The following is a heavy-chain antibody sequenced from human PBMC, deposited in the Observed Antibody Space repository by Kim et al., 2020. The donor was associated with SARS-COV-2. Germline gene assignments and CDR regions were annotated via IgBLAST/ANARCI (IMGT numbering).Heavy chain of an antibody. Sequence: GGSLRLSCAASGFTFSSYEMNWVRQAPGKGLEWVSYISSSGSTIYYADSVKGRFTISRDNAKNSLYLQMNSLRAEDTAVYYCARGYQLLYIMVGYFDYWGQGTLVTVSS. CDR3: ARGYQLLYIMVGYFDY. D-gene: IGHD2-2*02. CDR1: GFTFSSYE. V-gene: IGHV3-48*03. J-gene: IGHJ4*02. CDR2: ISSSGSTI.